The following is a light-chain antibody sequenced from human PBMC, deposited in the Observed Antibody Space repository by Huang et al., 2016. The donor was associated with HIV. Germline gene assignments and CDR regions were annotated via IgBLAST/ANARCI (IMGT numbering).Light chain of an antibody. CDR2: AAS. V-gene: IGKV1-9*01. CDR1: QGISNY. Sequence: IQLTQSPSSLSASVGERVTITCRASQGISNYLAWYQQKPGNDPKLLIYAASTLPRGGPSRFSGSRSGTDFTLTSSSLQPEDFATYYCQQLESYPQTFGQGTKLEIK. CDR3: QQLESYPQT. J-gene: IGKJ2*01.